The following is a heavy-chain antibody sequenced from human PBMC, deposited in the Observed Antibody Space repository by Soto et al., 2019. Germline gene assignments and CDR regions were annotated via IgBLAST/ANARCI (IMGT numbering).Heavy chain of an antibody. V-gene: IGHV1-58*01. D-gene: IGHD6-6*01. J-gene: IGHJ6*02. CDR1: GFTFTSSA. Sequence: SVKVSCKASGFTFTSSAVQWVRQARGQRLEWIGWIVVGSGNANYAQKFQERVTITRDMSTSTAYMELSSLRSGDTAVYYCAAGVPGYGMDVWGQGTTVTVSS. CDR2: IVVGSGNA. CDR3: AAGVPGYGMDV.